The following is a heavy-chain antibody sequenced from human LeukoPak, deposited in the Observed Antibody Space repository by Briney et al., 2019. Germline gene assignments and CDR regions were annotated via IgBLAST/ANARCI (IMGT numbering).Heavy chain of an antibody. CDR3: ARVELLWFGELLYQDY. V-gene: IGHV3-7*01. CDR2: IKQDGSEK. D-gene: IGHD3-10*01. Sequence: GGSLRLSCAASGFTFSSYWMSWVRQAPGKGLEWVANIKQDGSEKYYVDSVKGRFTISRDNAKNSLYLQMNSLRAEDTGVYYCARVELLWFGELLYQDYWGQGTLVTVSS. CDR1: GFTFSSYW. J-gene: IGHJ4*02.